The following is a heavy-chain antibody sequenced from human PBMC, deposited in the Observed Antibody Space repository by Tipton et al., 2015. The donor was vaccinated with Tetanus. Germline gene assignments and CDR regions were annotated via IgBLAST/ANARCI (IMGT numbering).Heavy chain of an antibody. J-gene: IGHJ4*02. V-gene: IGHV3-21*01. CDR2: FNTKSMSI. D-gene: IGHD2-21*01. CDR3: ARGTSRIVYYFDY. CDR1: GFTLSSYS. Sequence: QLVQSGGALVKPGGSLRLSCEASGFTLSSYSMNWVRQAPGKGLEWVSSFNTKSMSIYYADSVKGRFTISRDNSKNTLYLQMNSLRAEDTAVYYCARGTSRIVYYFDYWGQGTLVTVSS.